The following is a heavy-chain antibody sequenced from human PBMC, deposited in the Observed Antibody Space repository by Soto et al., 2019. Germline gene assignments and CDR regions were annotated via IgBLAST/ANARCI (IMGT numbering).Heavy chain of an antibody. J-gene: IGHJ6*02. V-gene: IGHV1-69*12. CDR2: IIPIFGTA. Sequence: QVQLVQSGAEVKKPGSSVKVSCKASGGTFSSYGISWVRQAPGLGLEWMGGIIPIFGTANYAQKFQGRVTITADESTSTAYMELSSLRSEDTAVYYCARAAQPRDYYYGMDVWGQGTTVTVSS. CDR1: GGTFSSYG. CDR3: ARAAQPRDYYYGMDV.